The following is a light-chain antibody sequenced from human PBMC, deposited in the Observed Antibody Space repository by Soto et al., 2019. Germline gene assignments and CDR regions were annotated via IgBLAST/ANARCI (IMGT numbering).Light chain of an antibody. CDR3: QQRRSWPPTIT. CDR2: AAS. CDR1: QSVSSN. V-gene: IGKV3-11*01. J-gene: IGKJ5*01. Sequence: EVVMTQSPVTLSVSPGERATLACRASQSVSSNLAWYQQKPGQAPRLLLYAASTRATGIPARFSGSGSGTDFTLTISSLEPEDFAFYYCQQRRSWPPTITLGQGTRLEIK.